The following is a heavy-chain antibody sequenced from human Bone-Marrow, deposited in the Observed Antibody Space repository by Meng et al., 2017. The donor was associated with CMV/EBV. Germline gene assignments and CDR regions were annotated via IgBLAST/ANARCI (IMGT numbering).Heavy chain of an antibody. Sequence: GESLKISCAASGFTFSSYWMHWVRQAPGKGLVWVSRINSDGSSTSYADSGKGRFTISRDNAKNTLYLQMNSLRAEDTAVYYCARAATRIAARRAAGNWFDPWGQGTLVTVSS. V-gene: IGHV3-74*01. J-gene: IGHJ5*02. CDR3: ARAATRIAARRAAGNWFDP. CDR1: GFTFSSYW. CDR2: INSDGSST. D-gene: IGHD6-6*01.